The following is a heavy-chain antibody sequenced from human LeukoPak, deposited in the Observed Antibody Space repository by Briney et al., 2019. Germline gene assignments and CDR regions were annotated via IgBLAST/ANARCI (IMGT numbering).Heavy chain of an antibody. Sequence: GGSLRLSCAASGFTFSSYAMHWVRQAPGKGLEWVAVISYDGSNKYYADSVKGRFTISRDNSKNTLYLQMNSLRAEDTAVYYCARDRESYYMDVWGKGTTVTASS. CDR3: ARDRESYYMDV. CDR1: GFTFSSYA. CDR2: ISYDGSNK. J-gene: IGHJ6*03. V-gene: IGHV3-30-3*01.